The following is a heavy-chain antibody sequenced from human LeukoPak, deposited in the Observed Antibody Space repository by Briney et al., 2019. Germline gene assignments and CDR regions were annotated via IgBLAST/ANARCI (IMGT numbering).Heavy chain of an antibody. D-gene: IGHD3-10*01. CDR1: GGTFSSYA. Sequence: ASVKVSCKASGGTFSSYAISWVRQAPGQGLEWMGGIIPIFGTANYAQKFQGRVTITADESTSTAYMELSSLRSEDTAVYYCARDFSITIDAFDIWGQGTMVTVSS. V-gene: IGHV1-69*13. J-gene: IGHJ3*02. CDR3: ARDFSITIDAFDI. CDR2: IIPIFGTA.